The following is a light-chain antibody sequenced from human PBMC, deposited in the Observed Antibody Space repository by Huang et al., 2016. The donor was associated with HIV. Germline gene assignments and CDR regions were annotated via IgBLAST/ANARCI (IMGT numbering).Light chain of an antibody. V-gene: IGKV3-20*01. J-gene: IGKJ1*01. CDR3: QQYDSSPGT. Sequence: EIVLTQSPGTLSLSPGERATLSCRASQSVSSGYLAWYQKRPGQAHRLLIFGVSTMATCIPDRFSGSGSGTDFTLTISRLEPEDFAVYYCQQYDSSPGTFGQGTKVEIK. CDR2: GVS. CDR1: QSVSSGY.